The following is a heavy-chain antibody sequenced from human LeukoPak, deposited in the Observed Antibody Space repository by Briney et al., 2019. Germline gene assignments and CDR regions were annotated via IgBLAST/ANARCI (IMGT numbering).Heavy chain of an antibody. CDR2: IYYSGST. V-gene: IGHV4-59*01. J-gene: IGHJ4*02. CDR3: ARESYYYDSSGSTNLFDY. Sequence: SETLSLTCTVSGGSISSYYWSWIRQPPGKGLEWIGYIYYSGSTNYNPSLKSRVTISVDTSKNQFSLKLSSVTAADTAVYYCARESYYYDSSGSTNLFDYWGQGTLVTVSS. CDR1: GGSISSYY. D-gene: IGHD3-22*01.